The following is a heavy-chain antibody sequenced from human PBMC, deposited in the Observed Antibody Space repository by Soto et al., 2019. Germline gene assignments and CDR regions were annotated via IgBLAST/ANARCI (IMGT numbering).Heavy chain of an antibody. V-gene: IGHV3-30-3*01. Sequence: GSLRLSCAASGFTFSSYAMHWVRQAPGKGLEWVAVISYDGSNKYYADSVKGRFTISRDNSKNTLYLQMNSLRAEDTAVYYCARERRWLQLDYYYYGMDVWGQGTTVTVSS. D-gene: IGHD5-12*01. CDR1: GFTFSSYA. CDR3: ARERRWLQLDYYYYGMDV. CDR2: ISYDGSNK. J-gene: IGHJ6*02.